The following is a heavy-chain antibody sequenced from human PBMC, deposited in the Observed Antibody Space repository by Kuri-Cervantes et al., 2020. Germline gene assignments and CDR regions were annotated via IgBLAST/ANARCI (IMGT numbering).Heavy chain of an antibody. Sequence: SETLSLTCAVSGYSISSGYYWGWVRQPPGKGLEWIGSIYHSAGTHYNASLKSRVTISVDTSNNEFSLKVTSVTAADTAVYYCARSRPYSGGKVWVDLDHWGQGSLVTVSS. CDR2: IYHSAGT. J-gene: IGHJ4*02. D-gene: IGHD5-12*01. V-gene: IGHV4-38-2*01. CDR3: ARSRPYSGGKVWVDLDH. CDR1: GYSISSGYY.